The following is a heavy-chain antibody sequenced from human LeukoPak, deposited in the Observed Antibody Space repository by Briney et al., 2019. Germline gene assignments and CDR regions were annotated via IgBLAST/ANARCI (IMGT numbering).Heavy chain of an antibody. V-gene: IGHV4-34*01. Sequence: SETLSPTCAVYGGSFSGYYWSWIRQPPGKGLEWIGEINHSGSTNYNTSLKSRVTISVDTSKNQFSLKLSSVTAADTAVYYCARGFSDLAAAGTEWYFDLWGRGTLVTVSS. CDR2: INHSGST. D-gene: IGHD6-13*01. J-gene: IGHJ2*01. CDR1: GGSFSGYY. CDR3: ARGFSDLAAAGTEWYFDL.